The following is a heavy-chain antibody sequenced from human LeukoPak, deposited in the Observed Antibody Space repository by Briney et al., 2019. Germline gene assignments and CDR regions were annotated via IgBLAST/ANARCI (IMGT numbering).Heavy chain of an antibody. J-gene: IGHJ4*02. Sequence: GASVKVSCKASGYIFTGYYMHWVRQAPGQGLEWMGWINPNSGDTNYAQKFQGRVTMTRDTSISTAYMELSRLRSDDTAVYYCAKEGSSGWVPNYWGQGTLVTVSS. D-gene: IGHD6-19*01. CDR3: AKEGSSGWVPNY. CDR2: INPNSGDT. CDR1: GYIFTGYY. V-gene: IGHV1-2*02.